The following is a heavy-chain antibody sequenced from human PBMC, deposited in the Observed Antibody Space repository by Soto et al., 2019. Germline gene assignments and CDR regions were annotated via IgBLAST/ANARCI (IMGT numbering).Heavy chain of an antibody. D-gene: IGHD6-19*01. CDR3: ATDIAGQWLFAFHI. CDR2: FDPEDGET. V-gene: IGHV1-24*01. J-gene: IGHJ3*02. CDR1: GYTLTELS. Sequence: ASVKVSCKVSGYTLTELSMHWVRQAPGKGLEWMGGFDPEDGETIYAQKFQGRVTMTEDTSTDTAYMELSSLRSEDTAVYYCATDIAGQWLFAFHIWGQGTMVTVSS.